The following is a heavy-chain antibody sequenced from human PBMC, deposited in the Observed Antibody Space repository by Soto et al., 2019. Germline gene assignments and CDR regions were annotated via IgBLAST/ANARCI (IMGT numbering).Heavy chain of an antibody. CDR3: ATGLQSYFGMDV. V-gene: IGHV1-18*01. D-gene: IGHD1-1*01. CDR2: ISANNGNK. CDR1: GYTFTNYD. J-gene: IGHJ6*02. Sequence: QVQLVQSGTEVKKPGASVKVSCKASGYTFTNYDISWVRQAPGQGLEWMGWISANNGNKNYAEKCQARATITTHTTTSTAYMEVRCLRSDDSSFYYCATGLQSYFGMDVWGQGTTVTVSS.